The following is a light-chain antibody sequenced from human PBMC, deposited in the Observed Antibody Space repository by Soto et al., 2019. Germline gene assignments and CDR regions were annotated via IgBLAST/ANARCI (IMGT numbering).Light chain of an antibody. J-gene: IGKJ1*01. V-gene: IGKV1-5*01. Sequence: DIQMTQSPSTLSASVGDRVTITCRASQTINGWLAWYQQKPGKAPKLLIYNASTLKSGVPSRFSGSGFGTEFTLTISSLQPDDSATYYCQNYNEYSRTFGQGTKVDIK. CDR1: QTINGW. CDR2: NAS. CDR3: QNYNEYSRT.